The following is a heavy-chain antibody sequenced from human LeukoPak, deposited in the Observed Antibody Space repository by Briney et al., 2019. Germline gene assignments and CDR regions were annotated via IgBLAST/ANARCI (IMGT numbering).Heavy chain of an antibody. CDR3: ARGGKATTGGY. Sequence: GSLRLSCAASGFTFSSYSMNWVRQAPGRGLEWVSSISSSSYIYYADSVKGRFTISRDNAKNSLYLQMNSLRAEDTAVYYCARGGKATTGGYWGQGTLVTVSS. J-gene: IGHJ4*02. V-gene: IGHV3-21*01. CDR1: GFTFSSYS. CDR2: ISSSSYI. D-gene: IGHD4-17*01.